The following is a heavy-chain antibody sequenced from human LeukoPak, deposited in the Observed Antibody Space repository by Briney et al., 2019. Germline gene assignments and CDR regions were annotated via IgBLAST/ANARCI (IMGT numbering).Heavy chain of an antibody. J-gene: IGHJ4*02. Sequence: GGTLRLSCAASGFTFSSYGMSWVRQAPGKGLEWVANIKKDGSGKYYVDSVKGRFTISRDNAKTSLYLQMNSLRAEDTAVYYCARHLSGVTGYTYGRGIDYWGQGTLVTVSS. CDR1: GFTFSSYG. CDR2: IKKDGSGK. CDR3: ARHLSGVTGYTYGRGIDY. D-gene: IGHD5-18*01. V-gene: IGHV3-7*01.